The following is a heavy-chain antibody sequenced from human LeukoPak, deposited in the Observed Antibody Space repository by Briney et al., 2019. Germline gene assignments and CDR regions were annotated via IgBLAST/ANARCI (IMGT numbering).Heavy chain of an antibody. J-gene: IGHJ4*02. CDR2: ISAYNGNT. V-gene: IGHV1-18*01. Sequence: ASVKVSRKASGGVFTTYTMSWVRQAPGQGLEWMGWISAYNGNTNYAQKLQGRVTMTTDTSTSTAYMELRSLRSDDTAVYYCARDEQLVDYWGQGTLVTVSS. D-gene: IGHD6-6*01. CDR1: GGVFTTYT. CDR3: ARDEQLVDY.